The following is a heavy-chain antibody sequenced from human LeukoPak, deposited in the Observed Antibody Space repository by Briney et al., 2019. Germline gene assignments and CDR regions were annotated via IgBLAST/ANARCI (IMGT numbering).Heavy chain of an antibody. J-gene: IGHJ4*02. D-gene: IGHD3-10*01. CDR2: INHSGST. CDR1: GGSFSGYY. Sequence: PSETLSLTCAVYGGSFSGYYWSWIRQPPGKGLEWIGEINHSGSTNYNPSLKSRVTISVDTSKNQFSLKLSSVTAADTAVYYCARRNYGSGRTDYWGQGTLVTVSS. CDR3: ARRNYGSGRTDY. V-gene: IGHV4-34*01.